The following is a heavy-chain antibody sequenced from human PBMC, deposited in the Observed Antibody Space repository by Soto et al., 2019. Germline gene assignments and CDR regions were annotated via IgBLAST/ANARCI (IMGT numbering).Heavy chain of an antibody. D-gene: IGHD3-10*01. Sequence: GGSLRLSCAASGFTFSSYGMHWVRQAPGKGLEWVAVISYDGSNKYYADSVKGRFTISRDNSKNTLYLQMNSLRAEDTAVYYCAKDRFGELVSFIPWFDPRGQGTLVTVSS. CDR3: AKDRFGELVSFIPWFDP. V-gene: IGHV3-30*18. J-gene: IGHJ5*02. CDR2: ISYDGSNK. CDR1: GFTFSSYG.